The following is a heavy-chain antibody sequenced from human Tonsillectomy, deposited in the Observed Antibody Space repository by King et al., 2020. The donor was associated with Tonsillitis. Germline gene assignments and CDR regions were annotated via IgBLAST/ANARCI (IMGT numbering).Heavy chain of an antibody. CDR2: INGNGYDT. V-gene: IGHV3-23*04. D-gene: IGHD2-21*02. J-gene: IGHJ4*02. CDR1: GFSFSSYV. Sequence: VQLVESGGGVVQPGGSLRLSCVASGFSFSSYVMTWVRQGPGKGLEWVSAINGNGYDTYYADSVRGRFTISRDNSKNTLDLQMNSLRAEDTAVYYCAKDLCGGYCYLNFDYWRQGTLVTVAS. CDR3: AKDLCGGYCYLNFDY.